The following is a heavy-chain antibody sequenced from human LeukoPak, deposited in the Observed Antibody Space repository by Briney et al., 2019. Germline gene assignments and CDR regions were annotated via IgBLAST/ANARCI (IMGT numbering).Heavy chain of an antibody. V-gene: IGHV4-34*01. CDR1: GGSFSGYY. CDR3: ARADGLLWFGENPRGGYYLDY. J-gene: IGHJ4*02. Sequence: SETLSLTCAVYGGSFSGYYWSWIRQPPGKGLEWIGEINHSGSTNYNPSLKSRVTISVDTSKNQFSLKLSSVTAADTAVYYCARADGLLWFGENPRGGYYLDYWGQGTLVTVSS. CDR2: INHSGST. D-gene: IGHD3-10*01.